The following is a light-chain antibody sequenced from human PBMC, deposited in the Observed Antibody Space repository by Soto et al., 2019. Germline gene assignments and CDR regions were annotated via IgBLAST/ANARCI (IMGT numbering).Light chain of an antibody. CDR2: SNN. CDR1: ISNIGRNT. Sequence: QPVLTQPPSASGTPGQRVTISCSGSISNIGRNTVNWYQHLPGTAPKLLIYSNNQRTSGVPDRFSGSKSGASASLAISGLQSEHEADYYCAAWDDSLDAFVFGTGTKVTVL. CDR3: AAWDDSLDAFV. J-gene: IGLJ1*01. V-gene: IGLV1-44*01.